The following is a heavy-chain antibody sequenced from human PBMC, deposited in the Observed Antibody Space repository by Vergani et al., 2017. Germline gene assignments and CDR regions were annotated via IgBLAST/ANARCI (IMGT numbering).Heavy chain of an antibody. J-gene: IGHJ4*02. CDR1: GFTFSSYA. V-gene: IGHV3-23*01. D-gene: IGHD5-18*01. Sequence: EVQLLESGGGLVQPGGSLRLSCAASGFTFSSYAMSWVRQAPGKGLEWVSAISGSGGSTYYADSVKGRFTISRDTSKNTRYLQMNSLRAEDTAVYYCAKGLQLWLGGYFNYWGQGTLVTVSS. CDR2: ISGSGGST. CDR3: AKGLQLWLGGYFNY.